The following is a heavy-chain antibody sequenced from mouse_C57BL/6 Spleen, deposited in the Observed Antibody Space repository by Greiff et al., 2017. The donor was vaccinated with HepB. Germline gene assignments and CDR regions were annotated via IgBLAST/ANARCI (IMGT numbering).Heavy chain of an antibody. CDR2: IDPSDSET. D-gene: IGHD2-4*01. J-gene: IGHJ2*01. CDR3: ARKDDYDGDY. Sequence: QVQLQQPGAELVRPGSSVKLSCKASGYTFTSYWMHWVKQRPIQGLEWIGNIDPSDSETHYNQKFKDKATLTVDKSSSTAYMQLSSLTSEDSAVYYCARKDDYDGDYWGQGTTLTVSS. V-gene: IGHV1-52*01. CDR1: GYTFTSYW.